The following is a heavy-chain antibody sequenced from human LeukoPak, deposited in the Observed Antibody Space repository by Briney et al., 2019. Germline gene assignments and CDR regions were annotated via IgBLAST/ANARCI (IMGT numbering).Heavy chain of an antibody. V-gene: IGHV4-39*07. Sequence: SETLSLTCNVSGVSISSSNYYWGWVRQPPGKGLEWIGSIYYRGSTYYNPSLKNRVTISVDTSKNQFSLKLSSVTAPDTAVYYCAKDFQFNPDWGQGTLVTVSS. CDR3: AKDFQFNPD. J-gene: IGHJ4*02. CDR2: IYYRGST. CDR1: GVSISSSNYY. D-gene: IGHD2/OR15-2a*01.